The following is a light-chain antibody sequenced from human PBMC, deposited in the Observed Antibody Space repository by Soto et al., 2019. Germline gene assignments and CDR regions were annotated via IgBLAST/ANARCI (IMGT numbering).Light chain of an antibody. V-gene: IGKV1-9*01. Sequence: ILLTQSPSSLSASVGDRVTITCRASQGIDTSLAWYQQKPGKAPKLLIYAASNFQSGVPSRFSGSVSGTHFTLTISSLQPEDFATYCCLQLHGYPVPFGHVTRLEI. CDR2: AAS. CDR3: LQLHGYPVP. CDR1: QGIDTS. J-gene: IGKJ5*01.